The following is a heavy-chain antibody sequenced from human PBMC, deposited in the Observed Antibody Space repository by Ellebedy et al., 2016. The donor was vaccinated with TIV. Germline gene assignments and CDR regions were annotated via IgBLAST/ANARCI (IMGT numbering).Heavy chain of an antibody. CDR2: IYSGGST. CDR3: GSVGYYNWFDP. CDR1: GFTVSSNY. J-gene: IGHJ5*02. D-gene: IGHD1-26*01. Sequence: GESLKISCAASGFTVSSNYMSWVRQAPGKGLEWVYLIYSGGSTYYADSVKGRITISRDNSKNKLYLQMNSLRSEDTAVYYCGSVGYYNWFDPWGQGTLVTVSS. V-gene: IGHV3-66*02.